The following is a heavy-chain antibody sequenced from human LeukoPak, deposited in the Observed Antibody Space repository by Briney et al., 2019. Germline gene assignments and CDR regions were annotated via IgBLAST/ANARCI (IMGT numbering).Heavy chain of an antibody. CDR1: GGSISSYF. V-gene: IGHV4-4*09. Sequence: SETLSLTCTVSGGSISSYFWNWIRQPPGKGLEWIGYIYPSGSTHYNPSLRSRLTISVDTSKNQFSLKLSSVTAADTAVYYCARREYCSDISCSYSAFDIWGQGALVTVSS. J-gene: IGHJ3*02. D-gene: IGHD2-15*01. CDR3: ARREYCSDISCSYSAFDI. CDR2: IYPSGST.